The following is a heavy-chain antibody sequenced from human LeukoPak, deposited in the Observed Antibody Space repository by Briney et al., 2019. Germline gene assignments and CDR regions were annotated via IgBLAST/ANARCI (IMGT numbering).Heavy chain of an antibody. J-gene: IGHJ4*02. CDR2: ISAYNGNT. CDR1: GYTFTSYG. CDR3: ARDQRSARAGDY. V-gene: IGHV1-18*01. D-gene: IGHD5-24*01. Sequence: ASVKVSCKASGYTFTSYGISWVRQAPGQGLEWMGWISAYNGNTNYAQKLQGRVTMTTDTSTSTAYMGLRSLRSDDTAVYYCARDQRSARAGDYWGQGTLVTVSS.